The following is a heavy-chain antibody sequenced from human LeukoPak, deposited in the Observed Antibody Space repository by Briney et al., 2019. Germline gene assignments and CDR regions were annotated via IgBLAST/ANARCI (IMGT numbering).Heavy chain of an antibody. CDR3: ARDRATTVTTRWFDP. Sequence: SETLSLTCTVSGGSISSGGYYWSWIRQRPGKGLEWIGYIYYSGSTYYNPSLKSRVTISVDTSKNQFSLKLSSVTAADTAVYYCARDRATTVTTRWFDPWGQGTLVTVSS. V-gene: IGHV4-31*03. J-gene: IGHJ5*02. CDR2: IYYSGST. D-gene: IGHD4-17*01. CDR1: GGSISSGGYY.